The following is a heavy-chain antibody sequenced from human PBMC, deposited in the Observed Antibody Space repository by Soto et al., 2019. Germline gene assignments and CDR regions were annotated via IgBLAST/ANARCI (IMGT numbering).Heavy chain of an antibody. CDR2: INPSGGST. J-gene: IGHJ6*03. D-gene: IGHD6-13*01. CDR1: GYTFTSYY. CDR3: ATVVAAAKPYYYYYTDV. V-gene: IGHV1-46*01. Sequence: ASVKVSCKASGYTFTSYYMHWVRQAPGQGLEWMGIINPSGGSTSYAQKFQGRVTMTEDTSTDTAYMELSSLRSEDTAVYYCATVVAAAKPYYYYYTDVWVKGTTVTVSS.